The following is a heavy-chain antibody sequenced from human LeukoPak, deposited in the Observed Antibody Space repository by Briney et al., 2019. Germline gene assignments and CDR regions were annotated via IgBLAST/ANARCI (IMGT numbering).Heavy chain of an antibody. J-gene: IGHJ4*02. V-gene: IGHV3-23*01. D-gene: IGHD3-3*01. Sequence: GGSLRLSCAASGFTFSSYAMSWVRQAPGKGLEWVSAISGSGGSTYYADSVKGRFTISRDNSKNTLYLQMNSLRAEDTAVYYCAARSNRITTFGVVIPLTDYWGQGTLVTVSS. CDR1: GFTFSSYA. CDR3: AARSNRITTFGVVIPLTDY. CDR2: ISGSGGST.